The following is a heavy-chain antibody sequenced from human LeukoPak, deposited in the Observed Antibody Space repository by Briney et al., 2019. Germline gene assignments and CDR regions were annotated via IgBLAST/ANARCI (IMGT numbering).Heavy chain of an antibody. D-gene: IGHD2-2*01. Sequence: GESLKISCKGSGYSFTSYWIGWVSQMPGKGLEWMGIIYPGDSDTRYSPSFQGQVTISADKSISTAYLQWSSLKASDTAMYYCARLIGYCSSTSCYIDYWGQGTLVTVSS. CDR3: ARLIGYCSSTSCYIDY. J-gene: IGHJ4*02. V-gene: IGHV5-51*01. CDR1: GYSFTSYW. CDR2: IYPGDSDT.